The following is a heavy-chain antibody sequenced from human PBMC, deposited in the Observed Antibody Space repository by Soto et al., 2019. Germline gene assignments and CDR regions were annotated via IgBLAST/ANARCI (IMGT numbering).Heavy chain of an antibody. CDR1: GFTFSSYS. D-gene: IGHD6-19*01. CDR3: ARVFYSVAGTGGLDY. Sequence: EVQLVESGGGLVQPGGSLRLSCAASGFTFSSYSMNWVRQAPGKGLEWVSYISSSSSTIYYADSVKGRFTISRDNAKNSLYLQMNSLRDEDTAVYYCARVFYSVAGTGGLDYWGLGTLVTVSS. V-gene: IGHV3-48*02. CDR2: ISSSSSTI. J-gene: IGHJ4*02.